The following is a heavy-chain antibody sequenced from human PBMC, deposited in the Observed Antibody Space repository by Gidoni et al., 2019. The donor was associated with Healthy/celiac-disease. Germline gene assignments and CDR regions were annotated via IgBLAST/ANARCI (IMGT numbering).Heavy chain of an antibody. J-gene: IGHJ4*02. CDR1: GGSFSGYY. CDR2: INHSGST. D-gene: IGHD4-17*01. V-gene: IGHV4-34*01. Sequence: QVQLQQWGAGLLKPSETLSLTCAVYGGSFSGYYWSWIRQPPGKGLVWIGEINHSGSTNYNPSLKSRVTISVDTSKNQFSLKLSSVTAADTAVYYCARGGKYGDYVHYWGQGTLVTVSS. CDR3: ARGGKYGDYVHY.